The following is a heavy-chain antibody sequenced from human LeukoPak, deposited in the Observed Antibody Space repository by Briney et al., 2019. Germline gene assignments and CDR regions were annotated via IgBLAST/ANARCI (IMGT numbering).Heavy chain of an antibody. CDR1: GGSISSYY. V-gene: IGHV4-4*07. J-gene: IGHJ4*02. CDR3: ARGHYDFWSGDYFDY. CDR2: IYTSGST. D-gene: IGHD3-3*01. Sequence: SETLSLTCTVSGGSISSYYWSWIRQPAGKGLEWIGRIYTSGSTNYNPSLKSRVTMSVDTSKNQFYPKVSSVTAADTAVYYCARGHYDFWSGDYFDYWGQGTLVTVSS.